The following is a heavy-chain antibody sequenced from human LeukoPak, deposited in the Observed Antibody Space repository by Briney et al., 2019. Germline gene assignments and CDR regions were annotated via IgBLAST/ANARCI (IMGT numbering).Heavy chain of an antibody. D-gene: IGHD3-22*01. J-gene: IGHJ1*01. V-gene: IGHV1-69*05. CDR2: IIPIFGTA. CDR3: ASIYYYDSSAQYFQH. CDR1: GGTFSSYA. Sequence: SVKVSCKASGGTFSSYAISWVRQAPGQGLEWMGGIIPIFGTAHYAQKFQGSVTITTDESTSTAYMELCSLRSEDTAVYYCASIYYYDSSAQYFQHWGQGTLVTVSS.